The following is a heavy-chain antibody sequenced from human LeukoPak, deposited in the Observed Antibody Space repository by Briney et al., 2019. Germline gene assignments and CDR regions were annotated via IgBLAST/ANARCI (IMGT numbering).Heavy chain of an antibody. CDR2: IYYTGNT. D-gene: IGHD3-10*01. CDR3: ARVKITMIRANWLDS. J-gene: IGHJ5*01. CDR1: GGSISSGDYY. V-gene: IGHV4-30-4*01. Sequence: SQTLSLTCTVSGGSISSGDYYWSWIRQPPGKGLEWIGYIYYTGNTYSNPSLMGRVTLSVDTSNNQFSLRLSSVTAADTAVYYCARVKITMIRANWLDSWGQGTLVTVSS.